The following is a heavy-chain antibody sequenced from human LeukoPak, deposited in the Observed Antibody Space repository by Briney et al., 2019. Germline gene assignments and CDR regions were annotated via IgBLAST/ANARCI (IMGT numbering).Heavy chain of an antibody. Sequence: VQPGGSLRLSCAASGFTVSSNCMSWVRQAPGKGLEWVSVIYSGGSTYYADSVKGRFTISRDNSKNTLYLQMNSLRAEDTAVYYCARSPPWYYGSGSYFDYWGQGTLVTVSS. CDR2: IYSGGST. D-gene: IGHD3-10*01. J-gene: IGHJ4*02. CDR3: ARSPPWYYGSGSYFDY. CDR1: GFTVSSNC. V-gene: IGHV3-66*02.